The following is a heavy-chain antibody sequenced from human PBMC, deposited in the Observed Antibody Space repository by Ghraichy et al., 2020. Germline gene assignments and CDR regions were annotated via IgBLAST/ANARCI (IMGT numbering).Heavy chain of an antibody. J-gene: IGHJ2*01. CDR1: GYTFTSYG. CDR3: ARGNALLFLEWLGVWYLVL. D-gene: IGHD3-3*01. CDR2: ISDYNGNT. Sequence: ASVKVSCKASGYTFTSYGISWVRQAPGQGLEWMGWISDYNGNTNYAQKLKGRVTMTTDTSTSPAYMELRSLRSDDTAVYYCARGNALLFLEWLGVWYLVLWVRGTLVTVSS. V-gene: IGHV1-18*01.